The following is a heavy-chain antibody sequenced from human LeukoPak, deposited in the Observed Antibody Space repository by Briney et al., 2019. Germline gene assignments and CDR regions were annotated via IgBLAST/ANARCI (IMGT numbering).Heavy chain of an antibody. Sequence: SQTLSLTCVISGDSVSSNSAAWNWIRQSPSRGLEWLGRTYYRSKWYNDYAVSVKSRITINPDTSKDQFSLQLNSVTPEDTAVYYCARVLTTTVRGGENGMDVWGQGTTVTVSS. V-gene: IGHV6-1*01. CDR1: GDSVSSNSAA. CDR2: TYYRSKWYN. D-gene: IGHD3-10*01. J-gene: IGHJ6*02. CDR3: ARVLTTTVRGGENGMDV.